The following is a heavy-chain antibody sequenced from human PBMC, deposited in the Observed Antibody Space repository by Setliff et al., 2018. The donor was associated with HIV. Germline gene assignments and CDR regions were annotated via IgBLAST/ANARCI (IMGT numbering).Heavy chain of an antibody. D-gene: IGHD3-22*01. CDR1: GYTFTSYY. CDR3: ARAYYYDSSGYGWNYYYYMDV. CDR2: INPSGGST. V-gene: IGHV1-46*01. J-gene: IGHJ6*03. Sequence: ASVKVSCKASGYTFTSYYMHWVRQAPGQGLEWMGIINPSGGSTSYAQKFQVRVTMTRDTSTSTVYMELSSLRSEDTAVYYCARAYYYDSSGYGWNYYYYMDVWGKGTTVTVSS.